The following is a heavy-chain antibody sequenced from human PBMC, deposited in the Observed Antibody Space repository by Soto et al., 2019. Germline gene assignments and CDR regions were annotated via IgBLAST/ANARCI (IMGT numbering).Heavy chain of an antibody. J-gene: IGHJ4*02. CDR2: ISGSGGST. CDR1: GFTFSSYA. CDR3: AKDWSITMIVVVITCFDY. Sequence: GGSLRLSCAASGFTFSSYAMSWVRQAPGKGLEWVSAISGSGGSTYYADSVKGRFTISRDNSKNTLYLQMNSLRAEDTAVYYCAKDWSITMIVVVITCFDYWGQGTLVTVSS. V-gene: IGHV3-23*01. D-gene: IGHD3-22*01.